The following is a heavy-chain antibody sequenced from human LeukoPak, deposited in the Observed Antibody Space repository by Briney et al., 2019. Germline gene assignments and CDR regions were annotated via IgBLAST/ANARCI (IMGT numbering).Heavy chain of an antibody. J-gene: IGHJ4*02. Sequence: PGGSLRLSCAASGFTFSSYGMHWVRQAPGKGLEWVAFIRYDGSNKYYADSVKGRFTISRDNSKNTVYLQMNSLRVEDTAVYYCAKGTESGWYAYFDYWGQGTLVTVSS. CDR1: GFTFSSYG. V-gene: IGHV3-30*02. CDR2: IRYDGSNK. D-gene: IGHD6-19*01. CDR3: AKGTESGWYAYFDY.